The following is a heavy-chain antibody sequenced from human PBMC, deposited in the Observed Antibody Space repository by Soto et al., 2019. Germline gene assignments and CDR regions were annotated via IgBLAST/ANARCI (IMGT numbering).Heavy chain of an antibody. CDR1: GFSFSTYT. CDR2: ISSSGNTI. Sequence: EVQLVESGGGLVQPGGSLRLSCAASGFSFSTYTMNWVRQAPGKGLEWDSYISSSGNTIYYADSVKGRFTISRDNAKNSLYLQMNSLRDEDTAVYYCARDITGTTSYWGQGTLVTVSS. D-gene: IGHD1-7*01. J-gene: IGHJ4*02. V-gene: IGHV3-48*02. CDR3: ARDITGTTSY.